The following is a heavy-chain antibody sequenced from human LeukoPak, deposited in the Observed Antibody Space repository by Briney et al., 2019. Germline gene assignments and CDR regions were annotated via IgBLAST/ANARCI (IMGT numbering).Heavy chain of an antibody. CDR1: GFTFRICA. Sequence: PGGSLRLSCAASGFTFRICAKICPPEAPGEGLEWVSAISDSGGSTYYADSVKDRFTISRDNSKNTLYLQMNSLRAEDTAVYYCAKGDYYGTWGQGTLVTVSS. CDR3: AKGDYYGT. V-gene: IGHV3-23*01. CDR2: ISDSGGST. J-gene: IGHJ4*02.